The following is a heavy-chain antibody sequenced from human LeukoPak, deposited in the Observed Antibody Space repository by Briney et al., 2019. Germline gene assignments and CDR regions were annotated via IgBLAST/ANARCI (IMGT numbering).Heavy chain of an antibody. CDR1: GGSISSGGYS. CDR3: ARRTAARPYYFDY. CDR2: IYHSGST. V-gene: IGHV4-30-2*01. J-gene: IGHJ4*02. Sequence: PSQTLSLTCAVSGGSISSGGYSWSWIRQPPGKGLEWIGYIYHSGSTYYNPSLKSRVTISVDRSKNQFSLKLSSVTAADTAVYYCARRTAARPYYFDYWGQGTLVTVSS. D-gene: IGHD6-6*01.